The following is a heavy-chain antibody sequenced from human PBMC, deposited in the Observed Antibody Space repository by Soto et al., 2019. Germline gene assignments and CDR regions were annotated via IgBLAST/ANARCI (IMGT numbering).Heavy chain of an antibody. J-gene: IGHJ6*02. V-gene: IGHV3-74*01. CDR1: GFNFSRYW. CDR2: INSDGIRT. D-gene: IGHD2-2*01. Sequence: PGGSLRLSCAASGFNFSRYWTHWVRQVPGRGLMWVSHINSDGIRTTYADSVKGRFTISRDNAKNTLYLQMNSLRAEDTAVYYCARDLSSCTSARCYSYYYGMDVWGQGTTVTVSS. CDR3: ARDLSSCTSARCYSYYYGMDV.